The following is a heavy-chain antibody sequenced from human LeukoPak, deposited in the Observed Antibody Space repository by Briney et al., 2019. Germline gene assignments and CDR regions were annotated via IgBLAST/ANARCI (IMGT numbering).Heavy chain of an antibody. CDR1: GGSFSGYY. Sequence: SETLSLTCAVYGGSFSGYYWSWIRQPPGKGLEWIGEINHSGSTNYNPSLKSRVTISVDTSKNQFSLKLSSVTAADTAVYYCARDGFIYYGSGSYYHYYYYYMDVWGKGTTVTVSS. V-gene: IGHV4-34*01. CDR3: ARDGFIYYGSGSYYHYYYYYMDV. D-gene: IGHD3-10*01. J-gene: IGHJ6*03. CDR2: INHSGST.